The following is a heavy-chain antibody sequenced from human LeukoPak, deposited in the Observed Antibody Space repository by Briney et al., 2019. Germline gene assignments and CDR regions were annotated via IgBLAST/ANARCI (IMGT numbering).Heavy chain of an antibody. J-gene: IGHJ3*02. CDR1: GFTFSTYG. CDR2: IWNDGSNK. D-gene: IGHD2-2*02. CDR3: ARARVVPAAIRAFDI. V-gene: IGHV3-33*01. Sequence: GSLRLSCVASGFTFSTYGMHWVRQAPGKGLEWVAVIWNDGSNKYYGDSVKGRFAISRDNSKNTLYLQMNSLRAEDTAVYYCARARVVPAAIRAFDIWGQGTMVTVSS.